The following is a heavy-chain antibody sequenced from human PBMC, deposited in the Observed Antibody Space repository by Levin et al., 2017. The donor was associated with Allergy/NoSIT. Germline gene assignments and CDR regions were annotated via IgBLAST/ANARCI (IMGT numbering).Heavy chain of an antibody. V-gene: IGHV3-30-3*01. CDR3: ARDRAGHAEYFQH. Sequence: SCAASGFTFSSYAMHWVRQAPGKGLEWVAVISYDGSNKYYADSVKGRFTISRDNSKNTLYLQMNSLRAEDTAVYYCARDRAGHAEYFQHWGQGTLVTVSS. D-gene: IGHD6-13*01. CDR2: ISYDGSNK. CDR1: GFTFSSYA. J-gene: IGHJ1*01.